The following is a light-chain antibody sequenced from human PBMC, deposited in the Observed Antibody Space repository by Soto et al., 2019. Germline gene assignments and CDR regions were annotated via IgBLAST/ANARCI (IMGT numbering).Light chain of an antibody. CDR1: SSDVGGYNY. CDR3: SSYTSSGTVV. CDR2: EVT. J-gene: IGLJ3*02. Sequence: QSVLTQPASVSGSPGQSITISCTGTSSDVGGYNYVSWYQQHPDKAPKLMIYEVTNRASGVSNRFSGSKSANTASLTISGLQAEDEADYYCSSYTSSGTVVFGGGTKVTVL. V-gene: IGLV2-14*01.